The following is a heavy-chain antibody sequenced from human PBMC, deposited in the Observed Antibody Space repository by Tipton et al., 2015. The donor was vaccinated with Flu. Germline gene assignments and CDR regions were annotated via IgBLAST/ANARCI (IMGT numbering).Heavy chain of an antibody. Sequence: LTCTVSGDSLTNGRYWDWVRQPPGKGLEWIGNIHHRGSTYYSPSLKSRVTISMDTSKNQFSLTLISVTAADTAIYYCARDRPYGDFSETLDYWGQGMLVTISS. CDR2: IHHRGST. CDR1: GDSLTNGRY. D-gene: IGHD4-17*01. V-gene: IGHV4-38-2*02. CDR3: ARDRPYGDFSETLDY. J-gene: IGHJ4*02.